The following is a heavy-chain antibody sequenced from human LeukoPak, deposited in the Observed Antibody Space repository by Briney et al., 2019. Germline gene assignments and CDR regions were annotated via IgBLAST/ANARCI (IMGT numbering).Heavy chain of an antibody. J-gene: IGHJ6*03. D-gene: IGHD1-14*01. CDR1: GGSISSSSYY. Sequence: SETLSLTCTVSGGSISSSSYYWGWIRQPPGKGLEWIGSIYYSGSTYYNPSLKTRVTISVDTSKNQFSLNLTSLTAADTAVYYCARDRKYYYHMDVWGKGTTVTVSS. V-gene: IGHV4-39*07. CDR3: ARDRKYYYHMDV. CDR2: IYYSGST.